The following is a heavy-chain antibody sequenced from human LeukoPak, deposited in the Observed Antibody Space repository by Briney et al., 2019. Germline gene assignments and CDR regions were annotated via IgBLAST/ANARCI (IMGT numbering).Heavy chain of an antibody. V-gene: IGHV1-2*03. J-gene: IGHJ4*02. Sequence: GASVKVSCKASGYTFTGYFMHWMPQAPGHGLEWMGWINPNSGGTNYAQKFQGRVTMTRDTSISTAYMELSRLRSDDTAVYYCARDLRLGTTAWDWGQGTLVTVSS. CDR2: INPNSGGT. CDR3: ARDLRLGTTAWD. CDR1: GYTFTGYF. D-gene: IGHD4-17*01.